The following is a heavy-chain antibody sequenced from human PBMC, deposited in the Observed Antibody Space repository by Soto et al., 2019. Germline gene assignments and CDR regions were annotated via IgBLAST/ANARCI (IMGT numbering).Heavy chain of an antibody. CDR1: GYTFTSYD. V-gene: IGHV1-8*01. J-gene: IGHJ4*01. CDR2: MNPNSGNT. CDR3: ATGWSDMLTDYWIPYYFDY. Sequence: GASVKVSCNASGYTFTSYDINWVRQATGQGLEWMGWMNPNSGNTRYAQKFQGRVTMTRNTSISTAYMGLSSLRSEDTAVYYCATGWSDMLTDYWIPYYFDYWG. D-gene: IGHD3-9*01.